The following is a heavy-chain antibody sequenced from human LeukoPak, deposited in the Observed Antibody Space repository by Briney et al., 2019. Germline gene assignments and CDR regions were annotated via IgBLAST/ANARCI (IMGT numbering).Heavy chain of an antibody. CDR2: INPNSGGT. CDR3: ARDKEQQLVSYYMDV. D-gene: IGHD6-13*01. J-gene: IGHJ6*03. Sequence: ASVKVSCKASGYTFTGYYMHWVRQAPGQGLEWMGWINPNSGGTNYAQKFQGRVTMTRDTSISTAYMGLSRLRSDNTAVYYCARDKEQQLVSYYMDVWGKGTTVTVSS. CDR1: GYTFTGYY. V-gene: IGHV1-2*02.